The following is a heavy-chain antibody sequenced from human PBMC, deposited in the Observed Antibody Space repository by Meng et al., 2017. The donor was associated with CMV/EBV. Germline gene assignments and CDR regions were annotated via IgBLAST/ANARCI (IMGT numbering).Heavy chain of an antibody. D-gene: IGHD2-2*01. J-gene: IGHJ6*02. CDR1: GFTFSSYG. CDR3: AKDGVSTTSGYYGMDV. Sequence: GESLKISCAASGFTFSSYGMHWVRQAPGKGLEWVAFIRYDGSNKYYADSVKGRFTISRDNSKNTLYLQMNSLRAEDTAVYYCAKDGVSTTSGYYGMDVWGQGTTDTVSS. V-gene: IGHV3-30*02. CDR2: IRYDGSNK.